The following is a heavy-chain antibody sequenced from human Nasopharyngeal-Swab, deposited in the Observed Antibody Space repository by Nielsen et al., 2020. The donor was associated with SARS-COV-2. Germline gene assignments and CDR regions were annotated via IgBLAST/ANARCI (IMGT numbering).Heavy chain of an antibody. D-gene: IGHD6-6*01. CDR3: ARLDSSSSLYYYGMDV. V-gene: IGHV5-51*01. Sequence: GESLKISCKGSGYSFTSYWIGWVRQMPGKGLEWMGIIYPGDSDTRYSPSFQGQVTISADKSISTAYLQWSSLKASDTAMYYRARLDSSSSLYYYGMDVWGQGTTVTVSS. CDR1: GYSFTSYW. J-gene: IGHJ6*02. CDR2: IYPGDSDT.